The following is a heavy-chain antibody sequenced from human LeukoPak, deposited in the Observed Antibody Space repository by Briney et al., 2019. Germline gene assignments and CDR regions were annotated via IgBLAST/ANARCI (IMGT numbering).Heavy chain of an antibody. V-gene: IGHV1-2*02. CDR3: ARGGLPIYYYYMDV. CDR2: INPNSGGT. CDR1: GYTFTAYY. Sequence: ASVKVSCKASGYTFTAYYIHWVRQAPGQGLEWMGWINPNSGGTNYAQKFQGRVTMTRDTSISTAYLELSRLTSDDTAVYYCARGGLPIYYYYMDVWGKGTTVTISS. J-gene: IGHJ6*03. D-gene: IGHD3-16*01.